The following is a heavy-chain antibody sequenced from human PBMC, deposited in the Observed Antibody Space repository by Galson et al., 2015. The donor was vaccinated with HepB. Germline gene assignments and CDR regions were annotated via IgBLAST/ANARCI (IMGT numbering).Heavy chain of an antibody. Sequence: SVKVSCKASGGTFSSYAISWVRQAPGQGLEWMGWISAYNGNTNYAQKLQGRVTMTTDTSTSTAYMELRSLRSDDTAVYYCARDYPVRGDAFDIWGQGTMVTVSS. V-gene: IGHV1-18*01. CDR2: ISAYNGNT. D-gene: IGHD3-10*01. CDR3: ARDYPVRGDAFDI. CDR1: GGTFSSYA. J-gene: IGHJ3*02.